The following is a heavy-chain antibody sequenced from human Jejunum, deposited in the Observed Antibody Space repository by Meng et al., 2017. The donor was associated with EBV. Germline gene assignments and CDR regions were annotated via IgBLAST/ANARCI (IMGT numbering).Heavy chain of an antibody. V-gene: IGHV3-15*01. CDR2: IKSKAAGETI. CDR1: GLNFNNAW. J-gene: IGHJ4*02. Sequence: VEVGESGGGWVKPGGSLRLSCVASGLNFNNAWMTWVRQAPGKGLEWVGRIKSKAAGETIDYAAPVQGRFTISRDDSKNTMYLQMNSLRTEDTAVYYCLPSFDSWGQGTLVTVSS. CDR3: LPSFDS.